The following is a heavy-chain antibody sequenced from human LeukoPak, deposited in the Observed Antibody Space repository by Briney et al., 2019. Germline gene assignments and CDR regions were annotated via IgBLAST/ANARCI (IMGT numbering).Heavy chain of an antibody. CDR2: ISGSGGST. J-gene: IGHJ4*02. CDR1: RFTFSSYA. D-gene: IGHD1-26*01. CDR3: AKDVGKWESLHFFDY. V-gene: IGHV3-23*01. Sequence: PGGSLRLSCAASRFTFSSYAMSWVRQAPGKGLEWVSSISGSGGSTYYADSVKGRFTISRDDSRNTLYLQMNSLRGDDTAVYYCAKDVGKWESLHFFDYWGQGTLVTVSS.